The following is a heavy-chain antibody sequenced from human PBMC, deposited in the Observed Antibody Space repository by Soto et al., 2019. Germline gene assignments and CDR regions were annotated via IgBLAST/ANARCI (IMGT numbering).Heavy chain of an antibody. D-gene: IGHD1-1*01. CDR2: ISNSGKT. Sequence: QVQLQESGPGLVKPSQTLSLTCSVSGGFISSGGYFWTWIRQHPGKGLEWIGYISNSGKTNYNPHLKSRLTISVDTSKDQFSLKLSSVTAADTAVYFCARSGNWNDFDYWGQGTLVTVSS. J-gene: IGHJ4*02. CDR1: GGFISSGGYF. CDR3: ARSGNWNDFDY. V-gene: IGHV4-31*03.